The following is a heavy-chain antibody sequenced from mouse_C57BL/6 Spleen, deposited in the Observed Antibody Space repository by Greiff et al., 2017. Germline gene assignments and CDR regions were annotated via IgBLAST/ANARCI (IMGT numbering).Heavy chain of an antibody. CDR3: TGPGFDY. CDR2: IDPETGGT. J-gene: IGHJ2*02. CDR1: GYTFTDYE. Sequence: QVQLQQSGAELVRPGASVTLSCKASGYTFTDYEMHWVKQTPVHGLEWIGAIDPETGGTAYNQKFKGKAILTTDKSSSTAYRELRGLTSDDSAVYCCTGPGFDYWGQGTSLTVSS. V-gene: IGHV1-15*01.